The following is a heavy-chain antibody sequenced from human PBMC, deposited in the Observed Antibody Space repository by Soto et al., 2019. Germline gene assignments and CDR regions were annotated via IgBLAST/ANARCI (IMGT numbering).Heavy chain of an antibody. Sequence: PGESLKISCKGSGYSFTSYWIGWVRQMPGKGLEWMGIIYPGDSDTRYSPSFQGQVTISADKSISTAYLQWSSLKASDTAMYYCARQGAGTSHFYYYYHGMDVWGQGTTVTVSS. CDR2: IYPGDSDT. D-gene: IGHD6-19*01. CDR1: GYSFTSYW. CDR3: ARQGAGTSHFYYYYHGMDV. J-gene: IGHJ6*02. V-gene: IGHV5-51*01.